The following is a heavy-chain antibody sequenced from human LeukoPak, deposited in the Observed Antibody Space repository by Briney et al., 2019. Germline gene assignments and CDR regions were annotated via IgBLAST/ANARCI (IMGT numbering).Heavy chain of an antibody. J-gene: IGHJ4*02. D-gene: IGHD1-26*01. Sequence: GGSLRLSCAASGFTFSSYAMSWVRQAPGKGLEWVANIKQDGSEKYYVYSVKGRFTISRDNAKNSLFLQMNSLRVEDTAVYYCARGGGSYYEGAMCDYWGQGTLVTVSS. CDR1: GFTFSSYA. CDR3: ARGGGSYYEGAMCDY. V-gene: IGHV3-7*03. CDR2: IKQDGSEK.